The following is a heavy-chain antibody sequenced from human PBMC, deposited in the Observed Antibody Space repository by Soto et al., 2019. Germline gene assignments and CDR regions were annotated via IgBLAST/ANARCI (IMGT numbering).Heavy chain of an antibody. CDR1: GFTFSSYS. Sequence: VSLRLSCAASGFTFSSYSMNWVRQAPGKGLEWVSSISSSSSYIYYADSVKGRFTISRDNAKNSLYLQMNSLRAEDTAVYYCARDIPEYYYDSSGKFSGHSSSYGMDVWGQGTTVTVSS. CDR2: ISSSSSYI. D-gene: IGHD3-22*01. CDR3: ARDIPEYYYDSSGKFSGHSSSYGMDV. V-gene: IGHV3-21*01. J-gene: IGHJ6*02.